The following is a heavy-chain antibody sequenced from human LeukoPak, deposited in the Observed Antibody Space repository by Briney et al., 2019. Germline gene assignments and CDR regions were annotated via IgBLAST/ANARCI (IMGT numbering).Heavy chain of an antibody. D-gene: IGHD3-22*01. CDR1: GFTFSHYP. J-gene: IGHJ3*02. V-gene: IGHV3-30-3*01. CDR3: ARDRKDYDTGGPGALDI. Sequence: PGGSLRLSCAASGFTFSHYPMHWVRQAPGKGLEWVGVISHDGSNKYYADSVKGRFTISRDNSENTLYLQMSSLRADDTAVYSCARDRKDYDTGGPGALDIWGQGTMVTVSP. CDR2: ISHDGSNK.